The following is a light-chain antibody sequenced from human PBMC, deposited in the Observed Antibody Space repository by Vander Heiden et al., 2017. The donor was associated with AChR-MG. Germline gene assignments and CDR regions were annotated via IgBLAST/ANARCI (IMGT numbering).Light chain of an antibody. Sequence: SYELTQPPSVSVSPGPTASITCSGDKLGDKYACWYQQKPGQSPVLVIYQDSKRPSGIPGRFSGSNSGNTATLTIGGTQAMDEADYYCQAWDSSTYVFGTGTKVTVL. CDR3: QAWDSSTYV. CDR1: KLGDKY. CDR2: QDS. J-gene: IGLJ1*01. V-gene: IGLV3-1*01.